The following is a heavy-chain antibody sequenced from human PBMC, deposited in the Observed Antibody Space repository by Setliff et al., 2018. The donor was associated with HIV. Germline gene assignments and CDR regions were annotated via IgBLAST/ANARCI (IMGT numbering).Heavy chain of an antibody. CDR2: MNTDGSST. CDR3: VRGSGYYYFDN. D-gene: IGHD3-22*01. Sequence: GGSLRLSCTASGLKLSFSFAWLSWVRQVPGKGLEWVFGMNTDGSSTRYADSVKGRFTISRDNAKNMLYLQMNSLSADDTAVYYCVRGSGYYYFDNWGQGALVTVSS. V-gene: IGHV3-74*01. J-gene: IGHJ4*02. CDR1: GLKLSFSFAW.